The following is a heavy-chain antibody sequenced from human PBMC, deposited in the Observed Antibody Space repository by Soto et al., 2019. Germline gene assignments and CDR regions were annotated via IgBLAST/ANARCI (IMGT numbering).Heavy chain of an antibody. CDR1: GGSISSGGYS. Sequence: SETLSLTCAVSGGSISSGGYSWSWIRQPPGKGLEWIGYIYHSGSTYYNPSLKSRVTISVDRSKNQFSLKLSSVTAADTAVYYCASGGRFGELSNTFDYWGQGTLVTGSS. J-gene: IGHJ4*02. V-gene: IGHV4-30-2*01. CDR3: ASGGRFGELSNTFDY. D-gene: IGHD3-10*01. CDR2: IYHSGST.